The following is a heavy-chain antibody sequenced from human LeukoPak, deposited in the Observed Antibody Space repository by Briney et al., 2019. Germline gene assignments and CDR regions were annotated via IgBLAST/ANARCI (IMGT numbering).Heavy chain of an antibody. V-gene: IGHV3-7*01. D-gene: IGHD2-2*01. J-gene: IGHJ5*02. Sequence: GGSLRLSCAASGFTFSSYRMSWVRQAPGKGLEWVANIKQDGSEKYYVDSVKGRFTISRDNAKNSLYLQMNSLRAEDTAVYYCARESGYCSSTSCSHLGHWFDPWGQGTLVTVSS. CDR1: GFTFSSYR. CDR2: IKQDGSEK. CDR3: ARESGYCSSTSCSHLGHWFDP.